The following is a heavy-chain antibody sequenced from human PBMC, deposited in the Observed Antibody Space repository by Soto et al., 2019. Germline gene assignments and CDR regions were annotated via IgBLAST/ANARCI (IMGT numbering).Heavy chain of an antibody. CDR3: ARIGNRPNPSWIQLWSSRYGMDV. CDR1: GFTFSSYA. Sequence: PGGSLRLSCAASGFTFSSYAMSWVRQAPGKGLEWVSAISGSGGSTYYADSVKGRFTISRDNSKNTLYLQMNSLRAEDTAVYYCARIGNRPNPSWIQLWSSRYGMDVWGQGTTVTVSS. CDR2: ISGSGGST. V-gene: IGHV3-23*01. J-gene: IGHJ6*02. D-gene: IGHD5-18*01.